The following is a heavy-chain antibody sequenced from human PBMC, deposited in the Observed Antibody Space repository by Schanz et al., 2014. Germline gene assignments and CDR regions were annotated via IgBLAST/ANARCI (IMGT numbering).Heavy chain of an antibody. CDR2: ISGYNGNT. V-gene: IGHV1-18*01. CDR3: ARGWGYDALTGYVF. D-gene: IGHD3-9*01. J-gene: IGHJ4*02. Sequence: QVLLVQSGAELKMPGATVKVSCETSGYTFTNYGVSWLRQAPGQGLEWMGYISGYNGNTNYAPKVQDRVTMTTDTSTSTAYMELRSLRSDDTAVYYCARGWGYDALTGYVFWGQGTLVTVSS. CDR1: GYTFTNYG.